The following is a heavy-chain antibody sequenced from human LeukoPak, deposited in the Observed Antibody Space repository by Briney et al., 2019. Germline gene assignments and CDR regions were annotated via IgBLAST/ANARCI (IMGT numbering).Heavy chain of an antibody. J-gene: IGHJ4*02. V-gene: IGHV4-59*01. CDR3: AREYSSFEY. D-gene: IGHD6-13*01. Sequence: PSETLSLTCTVSADSISPYYWHWIRQPPGKGLEWIGYINYSGTTDYNPSLKSRVTISVDTSKKQLFLMLRSMTAADTAVYYCAREYSSFEYWGQGTLVTVSS. CDR1: ADSISPYY. CDR2: INYSGTT.